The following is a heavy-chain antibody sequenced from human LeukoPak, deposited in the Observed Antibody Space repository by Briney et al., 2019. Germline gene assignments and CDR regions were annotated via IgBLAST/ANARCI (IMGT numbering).Heavy chain of an antibody. J-gene: IGHJ4*02. CDR1: GYIFTNYG. D-gene: IGHD3-22*01. CDR2: ISTNYCNT. CDR3: ARDCDRNVYYCY. Sequence: ASVKVSCKACGYIFTNYGISWVRQAPGQGREWMGWISTNYCNTNYAQKLQGRVTMNTDAYSSAAYVELRGLSYGDRAIYYCARDCDRNVYYCYWGQGTLLTVSS. V-gene: IGHV1-18*01.